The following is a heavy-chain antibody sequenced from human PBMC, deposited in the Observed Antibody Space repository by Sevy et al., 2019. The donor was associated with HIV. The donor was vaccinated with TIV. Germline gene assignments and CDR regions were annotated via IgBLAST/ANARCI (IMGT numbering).Heavy chain of an antibody. Sequence: GGSLRLSCAASGFTFSSYSMNWVRQAPGKGLEWVSSISSSNSYIYYADSVKGRFTISRDNANNSLNLQMNSLRAEDTAVYYCARDRGLRFLEWFRYGMDVWGQGTTVTVSS. CDR3: ARDRGLRFLEWFRYGMDV. V-gene: IGHV3-21*01. D-gene: IGHD3-3*01. CDR2: ISSSNSYI. CDR1: GFTFSSYS. J-gene: IGHJ6*02.